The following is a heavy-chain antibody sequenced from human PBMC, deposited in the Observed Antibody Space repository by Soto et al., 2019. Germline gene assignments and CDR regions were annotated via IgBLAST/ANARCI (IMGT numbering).Heavy chain of an antibody. CDR2: ILVGGSP. CDR1: GFICSSYD. D-gene: IGHD1-1*01. Sequence: PGGSLRLSCAVSGFICSSYDMSWVRQAPGKGLEWVSTILVGGSPHYEDSVKGWFTISRDTSKNTVYLQMNSLTAGDTAVYYCAKATATSGGAFEIYGQGAMVTVSS. V-gene: IGHV3-23*01. CDR3: AKATATSGGAFEI. J-gene: IGHJ3*02.